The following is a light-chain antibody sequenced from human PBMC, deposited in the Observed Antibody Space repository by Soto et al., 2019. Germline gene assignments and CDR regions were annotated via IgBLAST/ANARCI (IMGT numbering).Light chain of an antibody. V-gene: IGKV3-11*01. Sequence: EIVLTQSPATLSLSPGERATLSCRASQSVGTYFAWYQQKPGQAPRLLIYDSSNRATGIPARFSGSGSGTEFTRTISSLEPEDFAVYYCQQRSDWPSTFGGGTKVEIK. CDR2: DSS. CDR1: QSVGTY. J-gene: IGKJ4*01. CDR3: QQRSDWPST.